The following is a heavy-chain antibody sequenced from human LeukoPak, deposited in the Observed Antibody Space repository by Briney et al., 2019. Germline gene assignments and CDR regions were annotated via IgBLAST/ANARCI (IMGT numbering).Heavy chain of an antibody. J-gene: IGHJ3*02. CDR1: GGSISSSSYY. Sequence: LSLTCTVSGGSISSSSYYWGWIHQPPGKGLEWVSYISSSSSTIYYADSVKGRFTISRDNAKNSLYLQMNSLRAEDTAVYYCARARFRELPFAFDIWGQGTMVTVSS. D-gene: IGHD1-26*01. CDR3: ARARFRELPFAFDI. V-gene: IGHV3-11*04. CDR2: ISSSSSTI.